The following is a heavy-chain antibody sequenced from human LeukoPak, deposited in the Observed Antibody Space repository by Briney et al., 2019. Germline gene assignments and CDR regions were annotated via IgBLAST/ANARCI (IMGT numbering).Heavy chain of an antibody. V-gene: IGHV3-9*01. J-gene: IGHJ4*02. CDR3: AKVHEACSCVRCVCYFDY. Sequence: PGRSLRLSCAASGFTFDDYAMHWVRQAPGKGLEWVSGISWNSGSIGYADSVKGRFTISRDNAKNSLYLQMNSLRAEDTAVYYCAKVHEACSCVRCVCYFDYWGQGTLVTVSS. CDR2: ISWNSGSI. CDR1: GFTFDDYA. D-gene: IGHD3-10*02.